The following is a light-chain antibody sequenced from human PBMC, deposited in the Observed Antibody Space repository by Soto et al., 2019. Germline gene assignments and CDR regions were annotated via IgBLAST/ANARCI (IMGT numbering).Light chain of an antibody. CDR1: NSDVGYYNL. V-gene: IGLV2-23*01. J-gene: IGLJ1*01. CDR3: CSPFV. Sequence: QSVLTQPASVSGSPGQSITISCTIANSDVGYYNLVSWYQQHPGKAPKLIIYEGSKRPSGVSNRFSGSRSGNTASLTISGLQAEDEADYHCCSPFVFGTGTKVTVL. CDR2: EGS.